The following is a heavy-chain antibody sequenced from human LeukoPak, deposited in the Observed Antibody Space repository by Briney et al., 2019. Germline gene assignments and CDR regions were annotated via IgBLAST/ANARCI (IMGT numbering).Heavy chain of an antibody. J-gene: IGHJ5*02. CDR2: INLNSGGT. CDR1: GYTFTGYY. D-gene: IGHD6-13*01. CDR3: ARGGGIAGPNWFDP. V-gene: IGHV1-2*02. Sequence: GASVKVSCKASGYTFTGYYMHWVRQAPGQGLEWMGWINLNSGGTNYAQKFQGRVTMTRDTSISTAYMELSRLRSDDTAVYYCARGGGIAGPNWFDPWGQGTLVTVSS.